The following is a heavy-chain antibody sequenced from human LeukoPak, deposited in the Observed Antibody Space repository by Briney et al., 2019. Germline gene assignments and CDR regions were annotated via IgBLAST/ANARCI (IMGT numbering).Heavy chain of an antibody. CDR2: INPNSGGT. Sequence: ASVKVSCKASGYTFTGYYMHWVRQAPGQGLEWMGWINPNSGGTNYAQKFQGRVTMTRDTSISTAYMELSRLRSDDTAVYYCARTLGGDYLFDYWGQGTLATVSS. D-gene: IGHD2-21*02. V-gene: IGHV1-2*02. CDR1: GYTFTGYY. CDR3: ARTLGGDYLFDY. J-gene: IGHJ4*02.